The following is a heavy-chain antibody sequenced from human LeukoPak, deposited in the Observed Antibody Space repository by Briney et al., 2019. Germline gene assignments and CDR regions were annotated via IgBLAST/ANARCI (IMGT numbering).Heavy chain of an antibody. CDR2: IYTSGST. D-gene: IGHD3-16*01. CDR3: ARGDYFDI. Sequence: SQTLSLTCTVSGGSISSGSYYWSWIRQPAGKGLEWIGRIYTSGSTNYNPSLKSRVTISVDRSKNQFSLKLSSVTAADTAVYYCARGDYFDIWGQGTMVTVSS. CDR1: GGSISSGSYY. V-gene: IGHV4-61*02. J-gene: IGHJ3*02.